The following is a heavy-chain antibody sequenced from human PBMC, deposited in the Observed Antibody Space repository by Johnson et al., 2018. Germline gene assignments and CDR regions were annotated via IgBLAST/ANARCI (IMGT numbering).Heavy chain of an antibody. Sequence: QVQLVQSGGGVVQPGTSLRLSCAASGFTFGDYGMHWVRQAPGKGLEWVAIFFYDGTKRYYADSVKGRFTISRDNSKNTLFLEMNSLRAEDTAVFYCARVRPRGWPMDGFDIWGQGTMVTVSS. J-gene: IGHJ3*02. D-gene: IGHD1-26*01. CDR2: FFYDGTKR. V-gene: IGHV3-33*01. CDR1: GFTFGDYG. CDR3: ARVRPRGWPMDGFDI.